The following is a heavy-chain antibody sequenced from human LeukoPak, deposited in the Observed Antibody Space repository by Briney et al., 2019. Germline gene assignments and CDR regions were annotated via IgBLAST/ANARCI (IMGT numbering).Heavy chain of an antibody. V-gene: IGHV3-9*01. J-gene: IGHJ4*02. CDR3: AKSSSGWYEDFDY. Sequence: GGSLRLSCAASGFTFDDYAMHWVRQAPGKGLEWVSGISWNSGSIGYADSVKGRFTISRDNAKNSLYLQMNSLRAEDTALYYCAKSSSGWYEDFDYWGQGTPVTVSS. D-gene: IGHD6-19*01. CDR2: ISWNSGSI. CDR1: GFTFDDYA.